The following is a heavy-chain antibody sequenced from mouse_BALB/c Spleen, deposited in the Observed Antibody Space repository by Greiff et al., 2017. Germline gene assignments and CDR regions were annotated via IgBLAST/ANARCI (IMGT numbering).Heavy chain of an antibody. CDR2: IYPGDGDT. CDR3: ARFSFDY. Sequence: VQLQESGAELARPGASVKLSCKASGYTFTSYWMQWVKQRPGQGLEWIGAIYPGDGDTRYTQKFKGKATLTADKSSSTAYMQLSSLASEDSAVYYCARFSFDYWGQGTTLTVSS. J-gene: IGHJ2*01. CDR1: GYTFTSYW. V-gene: IGHV1-87*01.